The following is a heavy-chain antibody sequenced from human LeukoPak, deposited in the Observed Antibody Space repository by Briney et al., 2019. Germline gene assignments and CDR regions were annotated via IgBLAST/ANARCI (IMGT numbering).Heavy chain of an antibody. CDR1: GFTFSLYA. CDR2: ITGSGGTT. J-gene: IGHJ4*02. V-gene: IGHV3-23*01. D-gene: IGHD1-26*01. Sequence: QPGGSLRLSCAASGFTFSLYAMSWVRQAPGKGLEWVSGITGSGGTTYYADSVKGRFTLSRDNSKNTLYLQMNSLGAEDTAVYYCATGRTWWDLLNYWGQGTLVTVSS. CDR3: ATGRTWWDLLNY.